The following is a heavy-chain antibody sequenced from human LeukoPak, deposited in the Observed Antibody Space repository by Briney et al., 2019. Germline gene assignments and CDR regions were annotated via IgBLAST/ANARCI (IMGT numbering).Heavy chain of an antibody. CDR3: ARVTQLRSYYYYGMDV. CDR2: ISAYNGNT. D-gene: IGHD2-2*01. CDR1: GYTVTSYY. J-gene: IGHJ6*02. V-gene: IGHV1-18*04. Sequence: ASVKVSCKASGYTVTSYYMHWVRQAPGQGLEWMGWISAYNGNTNYAQKLQGRVTMTTDTSTSTAYMELRSLRSDDTAVYYCARVTQLRSYYYYGMDVWGQGTTVTVSS.